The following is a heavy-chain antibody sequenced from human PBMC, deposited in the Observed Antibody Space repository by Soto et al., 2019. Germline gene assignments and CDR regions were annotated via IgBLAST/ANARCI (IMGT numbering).Heavy chain of an antibody. CDR3: ARESPRDSHYFDY. CDR1: GGSISSSSYY. V-gene: IGHV4-39*07. J-gene: IGHJ4*02. CDR2: IYYSGTT. Sequence: SETLSLTCTVSGGSISSSSYYWVWIRQPPGKGLEWIGSIYYSGTTYYNPSLKSRVTISVDTSKNQFSLKLSSVTAADTAVYYCARESPRDSHYFDYWGQGTLVTVSS. D-gene: IGHD3-22*01.